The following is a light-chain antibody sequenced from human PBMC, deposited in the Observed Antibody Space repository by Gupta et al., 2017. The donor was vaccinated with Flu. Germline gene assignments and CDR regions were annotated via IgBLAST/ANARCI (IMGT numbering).Light chain of an antibody. CDR2: EVI. V-gene: IGLV2-14*01. CDR1: SSDVGGYNY. J-gene: IGLJ3*02. Sequence: QSALTQPASVSGSPGQSITISCTGTSSDVGGYNYVSWYQQHPGKAPKLMIYEVINRPSGVSNRFPGSKSGNTASMTISGLQAEDEADYYCSSYTSSSTRVFGGGTKLTVL. CDR3: SSYTSSSTRV.